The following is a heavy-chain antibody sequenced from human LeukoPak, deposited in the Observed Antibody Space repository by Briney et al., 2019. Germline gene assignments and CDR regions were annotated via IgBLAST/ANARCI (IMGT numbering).Heavy chain of an antibody. D-gene: IGHD3-10*01. CDR1: GGTFSSYA. CDR2: IIPIFGTA. CDR3: AVSPGDPYYFDY. J-gene: IGHJ4*02. Sequence: EASVTVSCTASGGTFSSYAISWMRQAPGQGLEWMGGIIPIFGTANYAQKFQGRVTITADESTSTAYMELSSLRSEDTAVYYCAVSPGDPYYFDYWGQGTLVTVSS. V-gene: IGHV1-69*13.